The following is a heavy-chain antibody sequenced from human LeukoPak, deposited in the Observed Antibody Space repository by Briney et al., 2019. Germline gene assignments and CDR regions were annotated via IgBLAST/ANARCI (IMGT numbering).Heavy chain of an antibody. CDR1: GFTFSDYY. CDR3: ARYRAYTGYDGFDC. CDR2: IGSSGEPI. V-gene: IGHV3-11*04. Sequence: GGFLRLSCEASGFTFSDYYMSWIRQAPGKGLEWVSYIGSSGEPIYYADSVKGRFTISRDNAKKSVYLQMNSLRAEDTALYFCARYRAYTGYDGFDCWGQGTLVTVSS. D-gene: IGHD5-12*01. J-gene: IGHJ4*02.